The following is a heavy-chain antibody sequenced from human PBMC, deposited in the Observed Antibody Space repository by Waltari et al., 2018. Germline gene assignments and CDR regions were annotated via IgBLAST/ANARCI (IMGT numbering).Heavy chain of an antibody. CDR1: GGSISSYY. CDR2: IYYSGRT. Sequence: QVQLQESGPGLVKPSETLSLTCTVSGGSISSYYWSWIRQPPGKGLEWIGYIYYSGRTNHNPALKSRVTIAVDTSKNQFSLKLSSVTAADTAVYYCARQTSNYYDSSGYYFHWFDPWGQGTLVTVSS. V-gene: IGHV4-59*08. D-gene: IGHD3-22*01. J-gene: IGHJ5*02. CDR3: ARQTSNYYDSSGYYFHWFDP.